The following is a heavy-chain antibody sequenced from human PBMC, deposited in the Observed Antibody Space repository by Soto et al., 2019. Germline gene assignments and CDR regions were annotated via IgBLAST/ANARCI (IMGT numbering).Heavy chain of an antibody. CDR1: GFTLNTYA. Sequence: RLSCAAAGFTLNTYAMTWVRQAPGKGLEWVSAISGSGGTTYYADSVKGRVTISRDNSKNTLFLEMNSLRADDTAVYYCAKGLVGGSLYYFDYRGQGXPVTVYS. D-gene: IGHD1-26*01. V-gene: IGHV3-23*01. CDR3: AKGLVGGSLYYFDY. J-gene: IGHJ4*02. CDR2: ISGSGGTT.